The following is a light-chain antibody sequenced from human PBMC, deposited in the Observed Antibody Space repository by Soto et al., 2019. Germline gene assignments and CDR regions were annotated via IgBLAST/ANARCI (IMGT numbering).Light chain of an antibody. V-gene: IGKV3-20*01. CDR2: GAS. CDR3: QQYGSSPT. CDR1: QSVSSNF. Sequence: EIVLTQSPGTLSSSPGERATLSCRASQSVSSNFLAWYQQKPGQTPRLLIYGASSRATGIPDRFSGSGSGTYFSLTISRLEPEDFAVYYCQQYGSSPTFCQGTKVEMK. J-gene: IGKJ1*01.